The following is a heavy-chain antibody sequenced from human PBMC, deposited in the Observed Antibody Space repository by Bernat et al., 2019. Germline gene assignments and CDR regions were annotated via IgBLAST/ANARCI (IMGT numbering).Heavy chain of an antibody. CDR1: GGSISSYY. Sequence: QVQLQESGPGLVKPSETLSLTCTVSGGSISSYYWSWIRQPPGKGLEWIGYIYYSGSTNYNPSLKSRVTISVDTSKNQFSLKLSSVTAADTAMYYCARALYSGYELDYWGQGTLVTVSS. D-gene: IGHD5-12*01. J-gene: IGHJ4*02. V-gene: IGHV4-59*01. CDR3: ARALYSGYELDY. CDR2: IYYSGST.